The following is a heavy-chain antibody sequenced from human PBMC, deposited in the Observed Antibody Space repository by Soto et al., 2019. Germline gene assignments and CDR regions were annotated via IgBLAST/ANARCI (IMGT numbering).Heavy chain of an antibody. V-gene: IGHV5-10-1*01. CDR3: AAPQVKVDGSGGSCHDALDI. CDR1: GYSFTSYW. D-gene: IGHD2-15*01. CDR2: IDPSDSYT. Sequence: PGESLKISCKGSGYSFTSYWISWVRQMPGKGLEWMGRIDPSDSYTNYSPSFQGHVTISADKSISTAYLQWSSLKASDTAMYYCAAPQVKVDGSGGSCHDALDIWGQGTMVTVSS. J-gene: IGHJ3*02.